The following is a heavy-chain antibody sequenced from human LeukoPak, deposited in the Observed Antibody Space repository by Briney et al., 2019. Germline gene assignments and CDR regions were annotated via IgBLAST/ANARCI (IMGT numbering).Heavy chain of an antibody. V-gene: IGHV1-69*04. CDR2: IIPILGIA. CDR1: GGTFSSYA. J-gene: IGHJ4*02. CDR3: ARAKVTMVRGDNFDY. Sequence: GASVKVSCKASGGTFSSYAISWVRQAPGQGLEWRGRIIPILGIANYAQKFQGRVTITADKSTSTAYMELSSLRSEDTAVYNCARAKVTMVRGDNFDYWGQGTLVTVSS. D-gene: IGHD3-10*01.